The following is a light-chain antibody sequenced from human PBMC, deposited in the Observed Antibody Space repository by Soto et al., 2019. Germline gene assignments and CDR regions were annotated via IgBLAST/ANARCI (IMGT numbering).Light chain of an antibody. CDR2: WAF. CDR3: EQYLTSPLT. V-gene: IGKV4-1*01. J-gene: IGKJ4*01. CDR1: QSVLHSSNNRNY. Sequence: DIVMTQSPDSLAVSLGERATINCKSSQSVLHSSNNRNYLAWYQQTPGQPPQLLIYWAFTRESGVPDRFSGSGSATDFTLTISSLQVEDVAVYSCEQYLTSPLTFGGGTKVEIK.